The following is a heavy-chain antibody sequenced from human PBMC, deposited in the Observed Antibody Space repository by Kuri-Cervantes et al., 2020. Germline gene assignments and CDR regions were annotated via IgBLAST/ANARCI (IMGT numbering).Heavy chain of an antibody. D-gene: IGHD3-22*01. CDR1: GFTFGHYG. J-gene: IGHJ1*01. V-gene: IGHV3-30*02. Sequence: GGSLRLSCTASGFTFGHYGMHWVRQAPGKGLEWVAFIRYDGSNKYYADSVKGRFTISRDNAKNTLYLQMNSLRAEDTAVYYCSSSGYYGSTLVGYFQHWGQGTLVTVSS. CDR2: IRYDGSNK. CDR3: SSSGYYGSTLVGYFQH.